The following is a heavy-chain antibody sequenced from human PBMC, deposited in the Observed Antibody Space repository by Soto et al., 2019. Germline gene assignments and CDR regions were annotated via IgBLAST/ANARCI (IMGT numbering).Heavy chain of an antibody. J-gene: IGHJ3*02. D-gene: IGHD3-22*01. CDR1: GYTFTGYY. CDR2: INPNSGGT. V-gene: IGHV1-2*04. CDR3: ARVFVYYDSSGPHDSDAFDI. Sequence: ASVKVSCKASGYTFTGYYMHWVRQAPGRGLEWMGWINPNSGGTNYAQKFQGWVTMTRDTSISTAYMELSRLRSDDTAVYYCARVFVYYDSSGPHDSDAFDIWGQGTMVTVSS.